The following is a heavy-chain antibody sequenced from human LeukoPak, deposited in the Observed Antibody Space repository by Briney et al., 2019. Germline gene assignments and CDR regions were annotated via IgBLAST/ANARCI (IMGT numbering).Heavy chain of an antibody. CDR2: IDYSGST. J-gene: IGHJ4*02. Sequence: SETLSLTCTVSGGSISSYYWSWIRQPPGKGLEWIGYIDYSGSTAYNPSLKSRVTISVDTSKNQFSLKLSSVTAADTAVYYCARKGQVWIQLWYGFERWGQGTLVSVSS. D-gene: IGHD5-18*01. V-gene: IGHV4-59*08. CDR1: GGSISSYY. CDR3: ARKGQVWIQLWYGFER.